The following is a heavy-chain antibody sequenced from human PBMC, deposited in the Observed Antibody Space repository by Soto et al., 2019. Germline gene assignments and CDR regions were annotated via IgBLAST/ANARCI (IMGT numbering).Heavy chain of an antibody. Sequence: QVQLVQSGAEVKKPGSSVKVSCTASGGTFSSYAISWLRQAHGQGLEWMGGIIPIFGTANYAQKFQGRVTITADESTSTAYMELSSLRSEDTAVYYCAIDSDVVVAATWFAPWGQGTLVTVSS. CDR2: IIPIFGTA. D-gene: IGHD2-15*01. CDR1: GGTFSSYA. J-gene: IGHJ5*02. V-gene: IGHV1-69*01. CDR3: AIDSDVVVAATWFAP.